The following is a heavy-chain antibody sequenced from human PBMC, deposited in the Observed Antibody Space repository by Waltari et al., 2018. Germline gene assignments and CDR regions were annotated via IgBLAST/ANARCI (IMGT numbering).Heavy chain of an antibody. D-gene: IGHD3-3*01. CDR2: ISTSSIYI. Sequence: EVQLVESGGGLVKPGGSLRLSCASSGFTFSTYVITGVRQSPGKGLEWVSSISTSSIYIYFADSVKGRFTISRDNAKNSLYLQMNSLRAEDTGVYYCARGDFWSGYYTTRYQYYGMDVWGQGTTVTVSS. J-gene: IGHJ6*02. V-gene: IGHV3-21*06. CDR1: GFTFSTYV. CDR3: ARGDFWSGYYTTRYQYYGMDV.